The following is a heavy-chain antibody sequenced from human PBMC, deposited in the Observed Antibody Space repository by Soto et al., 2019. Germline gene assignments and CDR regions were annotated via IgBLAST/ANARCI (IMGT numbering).Heavy chain of an antibody. CDR3: ATAGGYVDSYLSRFNY. V-gene: IGHV4-31*03. Sequence: SETLSLTCTVSGGSISSGGYYWNWVRQHPGKGLEWIGYIYYSGSTSYNSSLESRVTISLDTSKNQFSLKLSSVTAADTAVYYCATAGGYVDSYLSRFNYWGQGALVTVYS. J-gene: IGHJ4*02. D-gene: IGHD3-10*01. CDR2: IYYSGST. CDR1: GGSISSGGYY.